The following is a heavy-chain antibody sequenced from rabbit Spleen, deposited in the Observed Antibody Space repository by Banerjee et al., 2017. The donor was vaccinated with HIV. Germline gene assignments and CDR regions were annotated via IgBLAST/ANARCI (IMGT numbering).Heavy chain of an antibody. CDR1: GVSLNDKDV. J-gene: IGHJ4*01. Sequence: EQLEESGGGLVKPEGSLTLTCKASGVSLNDKDVMCRVRQAPGKGLEWISCINFVTGKSVYPSCAKGRFTMSRTSSTTLTLQMTSLTSADTATYFCARDLVSVISWNFNLWGQCTLVTVS. V-gene: IGHV1S45*01. D-gene: IGHD1-1*01. CDR2: INFVTGKS. CDR3: ARDLVSVISWNFNL.